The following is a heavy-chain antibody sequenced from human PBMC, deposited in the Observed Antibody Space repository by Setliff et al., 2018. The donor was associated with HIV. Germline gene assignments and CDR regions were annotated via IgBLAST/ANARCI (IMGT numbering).Heavy chain of an antibody. J-gene: IGHJ6*03. CDR1: GLTFSRYG. D-gene: IGHD1-20*01. CDR2: IQYDESNK. V-gene: IGHV3-30*02. CDR3: AKSFNSGPTNWNIDV. Sequence: PGGSLRLSCAVSGLTFSRYGFHWVRQVPGKGLDWVTFIQYDESNKYYGDSVRGRFTISRDNSKSTLYLQMNSLRSEDTAVYFCAKSFNSGPTNWNIDVWGTGTTVTV.